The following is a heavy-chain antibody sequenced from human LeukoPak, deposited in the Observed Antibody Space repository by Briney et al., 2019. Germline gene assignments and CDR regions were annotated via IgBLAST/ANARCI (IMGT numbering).Heavy chain of an antibody. CDR2: TSYDGNYK. D-gene: IGHD3-10*01. V-gene: IGHV3-30-3*01. CDR1: GFTLSLYG. CDR3: ARERTQYGSGSYYSPFDT. Sequence: GGSLRLSCAASGFTLSLYGLHWVRQAPGEGLEWVAFTSYDGNYKDYADSVRGRITISRDNSKNTLYLQMGSLRPEDTAVYYCARERTQYGSGSYYSPFDTWGQGTLVTVSS. J-gene: IGHJ4*02.